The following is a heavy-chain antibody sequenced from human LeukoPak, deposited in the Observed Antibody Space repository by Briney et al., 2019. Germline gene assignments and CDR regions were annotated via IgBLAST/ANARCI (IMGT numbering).Heavy chain of an antibody. J-gene: IGHJ4*02. CDR1: GYTFTSYD. CDR3: ARDLGPRLNYFDY. CDR2: MNPNSGNT. Sequence: ASVKVSCKASGYTFTSYDINWVRQATGQGLEWMGWMNPNSGNTGYAQKFQGRVTITRNTSISTAYMELSSLRSDDTAVYYCARDLGPRLNYFDYWGQGTLVTVSS. V-gene: IGHV1-8*03.